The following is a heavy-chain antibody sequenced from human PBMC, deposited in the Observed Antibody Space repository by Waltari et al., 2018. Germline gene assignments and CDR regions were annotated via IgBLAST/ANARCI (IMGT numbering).Heavy chain of an antibody. V-gene: IGHV1-2*06. Sequence: QVQLVQSGAEVKKPGASVKVSCKASGYTFTGYYMHWVRQVPGQGLEWMGRINPNSGGTNYVQKFQGRVTMTRDTSISTAYMELSRLRSDDTAVYYCARGGGHGSYGMDVWGQGTTVTVSS. CDR1: GYTFTGYY. CDR2: INPNSGGT. D-gene: IGHD3-10*01. CDR3: ARGGGHGSYGMDV. J-gene: IGHJ6*02.